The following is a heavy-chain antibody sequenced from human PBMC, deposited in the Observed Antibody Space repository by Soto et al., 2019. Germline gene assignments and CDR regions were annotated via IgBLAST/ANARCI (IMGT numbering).Heavy chain of an antibody. CDR3: AKDKWGYSSSSSYGMEV. V-gene: IGHV3-30*18. J-gene: IGHJ6*02. D-gene: IGHD6-6*01. Sequence: QVQLVESGGGVVQPGRSLRLSCAASGFTFSSYGMHWVRQAPGKGLEWVAVIVYDGSNKYYEESVKGRFTISRDNSKTTLYLQMNSLRAEDTAVYSCAKDKWGYSSSSSYGMEVWGQGTTVTVSS. CDR1: GFTFSSYG. CDR2: IVYDGSNK.